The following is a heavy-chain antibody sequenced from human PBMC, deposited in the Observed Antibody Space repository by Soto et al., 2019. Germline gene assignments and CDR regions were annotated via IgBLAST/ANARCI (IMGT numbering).Heavy chain of an antibody. CDR3: ASSITIFGVVYYGMDV. CDR1: GGTFSSYA. J-gene: IGHJ6*02. Sequence: QVQLVQSGAEVKKPGSSVKVSCKASGGTFSSYAISWVRQAPGQGLEWMGGIIPIFGTANYAQKFQGRVTITADKATSTAYMELSSLRSEDTAVYYCASSITIFGVVYYGMDVWGQGTTVTVS. D-gene: IGHD3-3*01. V-gene: IGHV1-69*06. CDR2: IIPIFGTA.